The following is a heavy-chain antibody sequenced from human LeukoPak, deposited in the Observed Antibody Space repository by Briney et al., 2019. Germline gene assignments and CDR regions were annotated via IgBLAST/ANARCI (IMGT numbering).Heavy chain of an antibody. CDR1: GGTFSSYA. CDR2: IIPIFGTA. D-gene: IGHD4-11*01. V-gene: IGHV1-69*05. CDR3: ARDAGTVNQGRLPAY. Sequence: GASVKVSCKASGGTFSSYAISWVRQAPGQGVEWVGGIIPIFGTANYAQKIQGRVTITTDESTSTAYMELSSLRSEDTAVYYCARDAGTVNQGRLPAYWGQGTLVTVSS. J-gene: IGHJ4*02.